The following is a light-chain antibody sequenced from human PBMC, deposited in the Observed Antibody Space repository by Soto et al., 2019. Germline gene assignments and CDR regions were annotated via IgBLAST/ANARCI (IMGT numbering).Light chain of an antibody. V-gene: IGLV3-21*02. CDR1: NIGGKS. CDR3: QVWDSSSDHFV. Sequence: SYELTQPPSLSVAPGQTASITCGGSNIGGKSVHWYQQKPGQAPVLVIYYDSGRPSGIPERFSGSNSENTATLTISRVEAGDEADYYCQVWDSSSDHFVFGTGTKLTVL. J-gene: IGLJ1*01. CDR2: YDS.